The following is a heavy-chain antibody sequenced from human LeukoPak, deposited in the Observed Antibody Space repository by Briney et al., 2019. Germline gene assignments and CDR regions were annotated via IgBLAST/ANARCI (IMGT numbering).Heavy chain of an antibody. V-gene: IGHV3-23*01. CDR2: ISGSGGST. CDR3: AKGVLRFLEWAPSYYYMDV. CDR1: GFTFSSYA. J-gene: IGHJ6*03. Sequence: GGSLRLSCAASGFTFSSYAMSCVRQAPGKGLEWVSAISGSGGSTYYADSVKGRFTISRDNSKNTLYLQMNSLRAEDTAVYYCAKGVLRFLEWAPSYYYMDVWGKGTMVTVSS. D-gene: IGHD3-3*01.